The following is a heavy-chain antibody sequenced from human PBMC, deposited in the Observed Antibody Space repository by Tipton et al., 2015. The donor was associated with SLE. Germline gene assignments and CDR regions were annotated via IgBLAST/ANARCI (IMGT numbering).Heavy chain of an antibody. J-gene: IGHJ4*02. CDR1: GGSFSSYY. V-gene: IGHV4-4*09. CDR3: ARQDFGQKVEDY. CDR2: IYTSGST. Sequence: TLSLTCTVSGGSFSSYYWTWIRQPPGKGLEWIGYIYTSGSTNYNPSLKSRVTISVDTSKNQFSLKLSSVTAADTAVYYCARQDFGQKVEDYWGQGTLVTVSS. D-gene: IGHD2-15*01.